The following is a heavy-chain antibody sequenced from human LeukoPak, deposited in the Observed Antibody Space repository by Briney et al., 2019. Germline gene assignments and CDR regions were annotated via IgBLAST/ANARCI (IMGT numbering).Heavy chain of an antibody. J-gene: IGHJ4*02. Sequence: GGSLRLSCAGSGFTFSTYAMSWVSQAPGNGLEWVSTISGSGANTYYADSVRGPFTTSRDNSKNTLYLHMNSLRAEDTAVYYCAKERAGYTNPYYFDFWGQGALVTVSS. CDR3: AKERAGYTNPYYFDF. D-gene: IGHD3-16*02. CDR1: GFTFSTYA. CDR2: ISGSGANT. V-gene: IGHV3-23*01.